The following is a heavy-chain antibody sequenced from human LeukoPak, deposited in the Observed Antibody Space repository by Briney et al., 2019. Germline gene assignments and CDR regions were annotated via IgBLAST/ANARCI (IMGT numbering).Heavy chain of an antibody. J-gene: IGHJ4*02. D-gene: IGHD2-2*01. V-gene: IGHV3-7*03. CDR2: IKQDGSEK. CDR1: GFTFSSYR. CDR3: ARDRNDIVVVPAAIDY. Sequence: GGSLRLSCAASGFTFSSYRMSWVRQAPGKGLEWVANIKQDGSEKYYVDSVKGRFTISRDNAKNSLYLQMNSLRAEDTAVYYCARDRNDIVVVPAAIDYWGQGTLVTVSS.